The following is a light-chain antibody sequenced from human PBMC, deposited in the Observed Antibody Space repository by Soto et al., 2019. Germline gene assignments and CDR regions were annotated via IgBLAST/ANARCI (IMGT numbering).Light chain of an antibody. CDR1: SSDVGAYKY. CDR3: TSYVGNDIWV. Sequence: QSVLTQPPSASGSPGQSVTISCTGTSSDVGAYKYVSWYQQYPGKAPILMIYEVTKRPSGVPDRFSGSKSGNTASLTVSGLQAEDEADYYCTSYVGNDIWVFGGGTKVTVL. CDR2: EVT. V-gene: IGLV2-8*01. J-gene: IGLJ3*02.